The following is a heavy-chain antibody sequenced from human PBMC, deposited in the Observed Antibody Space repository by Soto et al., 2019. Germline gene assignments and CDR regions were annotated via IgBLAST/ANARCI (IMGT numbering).Heavy chain of an antibody. CDR1: GGTFSSYA. J-gene: IGHJ6*02. CDR2: IIPIFGTA. CDR3: ASVPDLHYYYGMDV. Sequence: QVQLVQSGAEVTKPGSSVKVSCKASGGTFSSYAISWVRQAPGQGLEWMGGIIPIFGTANYAQKFQGRVKITADESTSTAYIEPSSLRSEDTAVYDCASVPDLHYYYGMDVWGQGTPVTVSS. D-gene: IGHD2-2*01. V-gene: IGHV1-69*12.